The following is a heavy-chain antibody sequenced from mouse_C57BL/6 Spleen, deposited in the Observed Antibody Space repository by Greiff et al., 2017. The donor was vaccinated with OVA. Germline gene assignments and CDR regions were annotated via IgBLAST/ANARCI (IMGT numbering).Heavy chain of an antibody. J-gene: IGHJ3*01. D-gene: IGHD4-1*01. Sequence: VKLMESGAELVRPGTSVKVSCKASGYAFTNYLIEWVKQRPGQGLEWIGVINPGSGGTNYNEKFKGKATLTADKSSSTAYMQLSSLTSEDSAVYFCARSGTGAWFAYWGQGTLVTVSA. CDR1: GYAFTNYL. CDR3: ARSGTGAWFAY. CDR2: INPGSGGT. V-gene: IGHV1-54*01.